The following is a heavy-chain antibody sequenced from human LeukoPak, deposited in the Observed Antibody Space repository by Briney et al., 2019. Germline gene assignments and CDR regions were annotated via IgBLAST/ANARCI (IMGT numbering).Heavy chain of an antibody. Sequence: GASVKVSCKASGYSFTGLGISWVRQAPGQGLEWMGWISGYTDNTRYAEKFRGRLTMTTDTATTTAYMVLRSLTSDDTAMYFCARGAAGTPDDALDIWGQGTMVTVSS. D-gene: IGHD6-13*01. CDR1: GYSFTGLG. CDR2: ISGYTDNT. J-gene: IGHJ3*02. CDR3: ARGAAGTPDDALDI. V-gene: IGHV1-18*01.